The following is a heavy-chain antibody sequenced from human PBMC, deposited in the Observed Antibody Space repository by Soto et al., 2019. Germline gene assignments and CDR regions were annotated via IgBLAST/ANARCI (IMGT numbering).Heavy chain of an antibody. J-gene: IGHJ4*02. Sequence: GGSLRLSCGASGFTFSGSSMHWVRQASGKGLEWVARSRSKANNYATTYAASVKGRFTISRDESKNTTYLQMNSLKTEDTAIYYCASLIYDSSNFYDNDYWGQGTLVTVSS. V-gene: IGHV3-73*01. CDR2: SRSKANNYAT. CDR3: ASLIYDSSNFYDNDY. CDR1: GFTFSGSS. D-gene: IGHD3-22*01.